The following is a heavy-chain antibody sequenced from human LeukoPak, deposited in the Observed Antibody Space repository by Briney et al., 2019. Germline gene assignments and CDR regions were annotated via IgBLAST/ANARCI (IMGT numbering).Heavy chain of an antibody. Sequence: PGRSQRLSCAASGFTFNIYSMYWVRQAPGKGLEWVASMSSDASSEYYADSVKGRFTISRDNSKNMLYLQINSLRAEDTAVYHCARKKMAAAGKGAFDYWGQGTLVTVSS. CDR1: GFTFNIYS. V-gene: IGHV3-30*04. CDR2: MSSDASSE. CDR3: ARKKMAAAGKGAFDY. D-gene: IGHD6-13*01. J-gene: IGHJ4*02.